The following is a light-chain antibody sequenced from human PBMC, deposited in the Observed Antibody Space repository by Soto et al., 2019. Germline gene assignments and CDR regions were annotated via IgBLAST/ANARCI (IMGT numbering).Light chain of an antibody. CDR2: DVI. Sequence: QSALTQLPSASGSPGQSVTISCTGTSSDVGGYNYVSWYQQHPGKAPRLMIYDVIKRPSGVPDRFSGSKSGNTASLTVSVLQAEDEADYYCSSYAGSTNFVFGPGTKLT. J-gene: IGLJ1*01. CDR1: SSDVGGYNY. V-gene: IGLV2-8*01. CDR3: SSYAGSTNFV.